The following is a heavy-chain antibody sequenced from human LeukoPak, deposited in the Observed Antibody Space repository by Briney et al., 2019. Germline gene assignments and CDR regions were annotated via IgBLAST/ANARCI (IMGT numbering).Heavy chain of an antibody. Sequence: SETLSLTCTVSGGSISNYWSWIRQPPGKGLEWIAYIYYSGSTNCNPSLKSRVTISVDTSKNQFSLKLSSVTAADTAVYYCARDNVGGWYSHFDYWGQGTLVTVSS. CDR1: GGSISNY. CDR3: ARDNVGGWYSHFDY. CDR2: IYYSGST. J-gene: IGHJ4*02. V-gene: IGHV4-59*01. D-gene: IGHD6-19*01.